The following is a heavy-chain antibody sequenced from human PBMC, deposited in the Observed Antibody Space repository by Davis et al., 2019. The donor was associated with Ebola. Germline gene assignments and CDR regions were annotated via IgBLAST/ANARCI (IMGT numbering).Heavy chain of an antibody. Sequence: SETLSLTCPVSGGSISHYLWSWIRQPPGKGLEWIGYIYYSGSTNFNPSLKSRVTISVDRSKNQFSLKLSSVTAADTAVYYCARGETYYASSWWFDPWGQGTLVTVSS. V-gene: IGHV4-59*12. D-gene: IGHD3-10*01. J-gene: IGHJ5*02. CDR1: GGSISHYL. CDR3: ARGETYYASSWWFDP. CDR2: IYYSGST.